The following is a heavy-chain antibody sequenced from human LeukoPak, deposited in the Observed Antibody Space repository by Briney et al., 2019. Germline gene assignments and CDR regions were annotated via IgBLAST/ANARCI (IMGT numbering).Heavy chain of an antibody. D-gene: IGHD1-1*01. CDR2: IHHSGST. CDR3: ARCELGNEFDY. V-gene: IGHV4-38-2*01. CDR1: DYSISTGYY. J-gene: IGHJ4*02. Sequence: SETLSLTCAVSDYSISTGYYWGWVRQPPGKGLEWIGSIHHSGSTYYNPSLKSRVTISVDTSKNQFSLKLSFVTAADTAVYYCARCELGNEFDYWGQGGLVTVSS.